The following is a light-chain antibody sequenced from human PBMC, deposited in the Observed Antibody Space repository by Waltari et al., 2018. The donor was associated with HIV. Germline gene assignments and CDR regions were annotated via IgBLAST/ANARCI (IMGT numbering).Light chain of an antibody. J-gene: IGLJ2*01. CDR1: ALPNQY. V-gene: IGLV3-25*03. Sequence: SSALTQPPSVSVSPGQTARITCSGDALPNQYGYWYQQKTGQAPGLVRYKDSERPSGIPERLSGSSSGTTVTLTISGVQSEDEADYYCQSVDSSGTYVVFGGGTKLTVL. CDR2: KDS. CDR3: QSVDSSGTYVV.